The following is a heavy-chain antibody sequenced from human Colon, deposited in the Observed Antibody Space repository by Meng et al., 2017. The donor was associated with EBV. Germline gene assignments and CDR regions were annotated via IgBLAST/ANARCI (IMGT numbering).Heavy chain of an antibody. V-gene: IGHV4-30-2*01. J-gene: IGHJ5*02. CDR1: GDSISSGDYS. D-gene: IGHD2-21*02. Sequence: QPLLPESRSGLVQPSPSLSLTCAVSGDSISSGDYSWSWIRQPPGQGLEWIGYIYHGGTTYNTSLKSRVTISVDNSKNQFSLRLTSVTAADTAVYYCARGPYCGGDCYWFDPWGQGTLVTVSS. CDR2: IYHGGTT. CDR3: ARGPYCGGDCYWFDP.